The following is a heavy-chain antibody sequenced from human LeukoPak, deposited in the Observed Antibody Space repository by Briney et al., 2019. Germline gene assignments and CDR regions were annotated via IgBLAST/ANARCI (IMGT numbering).Heavy chain of an antibody. CDR3: ARLPRPWGGVMGV. D-gene: IGHD3-3*01. J-gene: IGHJ6*02. CDR2: IYYSGST. V-gene: IGHV4-59*02. Sequence: SETLSLTCTVSGGSVSSYYWSWIRQPPGKGLEWIGYIYYSGSTNYNPSLKSRVTISVDTSKNQFSLKLSSVTAADTAVYYCARLPRPWGGVMGVWGQGTTVTVSS. CDR1: GGSVSSYY.